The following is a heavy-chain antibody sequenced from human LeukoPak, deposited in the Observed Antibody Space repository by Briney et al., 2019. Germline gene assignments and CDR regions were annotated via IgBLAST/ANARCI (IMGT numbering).Heavy chain of an antibody. Sequence: GASVKVSCKVSGYTLTELSMHWVRQAPGKGLEWMGGFDPEDGETIYAQKFQGRVTMTEDTSTDTAYMELSSLRSEDTAVYYCATKSITMIVVVTDFYFDYWGQGTLVTVSS. CDR1: GYTLTELS. D-gene: IGHD3-22*01. J-gene: IGHJ4*02. V-gene: IGHV1-24*01. CDR2: FDPEDGET. CDR3: ATKSITMIVVVTDFYFDY.